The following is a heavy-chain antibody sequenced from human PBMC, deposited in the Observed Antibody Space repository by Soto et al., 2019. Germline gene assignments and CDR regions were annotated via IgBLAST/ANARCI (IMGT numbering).Heavy chain of an antibody. CDR2: INHSGST. J-gene: IGHJ6*02. Sequence: ETLSLTCAVYGGSFSGYYWSWIRQPPGKGLEWIGEINHSGSTNYNPSLKSRVTISVDTSKNQFSLKLSSVTAADTAVYYCARGVLLWFGELLGGMDVWGQGTTVTVSS. CDR1: GGSFSGYY. CDR3: ARGVLLWFGELLGGMDV. V-gene: IGHV4-34*01. D-gene: IGHD3-10*01.